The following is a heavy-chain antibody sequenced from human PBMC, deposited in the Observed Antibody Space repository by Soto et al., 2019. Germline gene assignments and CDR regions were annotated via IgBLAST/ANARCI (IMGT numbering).Heavy chain of an antibody. CDR1: GGTFSSYA. CDR2: IIPIFGTA. J-gene: IGHJ4*02. Sequence: ASVKVSCKASGGTFSSYAISWVRQAPGQGLEWMGGIIPIFGTANYAQKFQGRVTITADESTSTAYMELSSLRSEDTAVYYCARVGDSSSSAGYYFDYWGQGTLVTVSS. D-gene: IGHD6-6*01. CDR3: ARVGDSSSSAGYYFDY. V-gene: IGHV1-69*13.